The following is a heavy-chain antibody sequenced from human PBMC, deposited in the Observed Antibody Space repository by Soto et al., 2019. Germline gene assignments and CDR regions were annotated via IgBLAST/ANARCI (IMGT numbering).Heavy chain of an antibody. J-gene: IGHJ6*02. Sequence: GESLKISCKGSGYSFTSYWIGWVRQMPGKGLEWMGIIYPGDSDTRYSPSFQGQVTISADKSISTAYLQWSSLKASDTAMYYCARHGQLPYYYYGMDVWGQGTTVTVCS. CDR3: ARHGQLPYYYYGMDV. V-gene: IGHV5-51*01. CDR1: GYSFTSYW. CDR2: IYPGDSDT. D-gene: IGHD2-2*01.